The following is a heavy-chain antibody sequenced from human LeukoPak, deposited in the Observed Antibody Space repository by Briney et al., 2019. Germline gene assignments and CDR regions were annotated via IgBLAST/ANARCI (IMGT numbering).Heavy chain of an antibody. CDR2: IYYSGST. D-gene: IGHD1-14*01. CDR3: ARGYTLGWFDP. V-gene: IGHV4-59*12. Sequence: SETLSLTCTVSGGSISSYYWSWIRQPPGKGLEWIGYIYYSGSTNYNPSLKSRVTISVDTSKNQFSLKLSSVTAADTAVYYCARGYTLGWFDPWGQGTLVTVSS. J-gene: IGHJ5*02. CDR1: GGSISSYY.